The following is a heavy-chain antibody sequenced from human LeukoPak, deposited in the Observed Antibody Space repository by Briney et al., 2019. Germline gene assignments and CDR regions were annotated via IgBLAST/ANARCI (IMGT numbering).Heavy chain of an antibody. Sequence: GGSLRPSCTASGFTFSNYPINFVRQAPGKGLDWVSAISGSGATIYYADAVRGRFTISRDNSKNTVYLQMNSLRAEDTALYYCVTKLYVGHTHAFDTWGQGTMVTVSP. D-gene: IGHD3-16*01. CDR1: GFTFSNYP. CDR2: ISGSGATI. CDR3: VTKLYVGHTHAFDT. J-gene: IGHJ3*02. V-gene: IGHV3-23*01.